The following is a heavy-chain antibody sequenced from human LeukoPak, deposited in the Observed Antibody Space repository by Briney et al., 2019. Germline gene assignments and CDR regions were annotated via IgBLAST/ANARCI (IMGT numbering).Heavy chain of an antibody. D-gene: IGHD2-2*01. CDR1: GFAFDEHG. Sequence: GGSLRLSCTASGFAFDEHGMSWVRQVPGKGLEWVSGINWSGGSTGYADPLRGRFTISRDNAKNSLYLQMDSLRAEDTALYYCARASITSPFYFDYWGQGTLVTVSS. CDR3: ARASITSPFYFDY. CDR2: INWSGGST. J-gene: IGHJ4*02. V-gene: IGHV3-20*04.